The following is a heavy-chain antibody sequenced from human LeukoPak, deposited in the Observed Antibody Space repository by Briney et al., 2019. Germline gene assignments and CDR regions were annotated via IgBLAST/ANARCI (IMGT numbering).Heavy chain of an antibody. V-gene: IGHV5-51*01. CDR1: GYSFTTYW. J-gene: IGHJ4*02. Sequence: GESLKISCKGSGYSFTTYWIGWVRQMPGKGLEWVGIIYPSDSDIRYRPSFQGQVTISADKSISTAYLQWSSLRASDTAVYYCARGTYSSGWLNDYWGQGTLVTVSS. CDR3: ARGTYSSGWLNDY. D-gene: IGHD6-19*01. CDR2: IYPSDSDI.